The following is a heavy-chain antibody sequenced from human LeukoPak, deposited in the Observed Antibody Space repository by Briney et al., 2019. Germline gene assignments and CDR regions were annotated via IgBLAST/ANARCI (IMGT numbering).Heavy chain of an antibody. D-gene: IGHD6-19*01. J-gene: IGHJ6*02. V-gene: IGHV3-30*18. CDR2: ISYDGSNK. CDR3: AKRAEAVAGYYGMDV. Sequence: GGSLRLSCAASGFTFSSYGIHWVRQAPGKGLEWVSFISYDGSNKYYADSVKGRFTISRDNSKNTLYQQMNSLRAEDTAVYYCAKRAEAVAGYYGMDVWGQGTTVTVSS. CDR1: GFTFSSYG.